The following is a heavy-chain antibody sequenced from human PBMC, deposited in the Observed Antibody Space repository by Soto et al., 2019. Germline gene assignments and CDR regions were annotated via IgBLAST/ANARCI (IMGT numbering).Heavy chain of an antibody. J-gene: IGHJ4*02. D-gene: IGHD6-13*01. Sequence: VASVKVSCKASGYTFTSYGISWVRQAPGQGLEWMEWISAYNGNTNYAQNLQGRVTMTTDTSTSTAYMDLRSLRSDDTAVYYCARDLGQQLVDYWGQGTLVTVSS. V-gene: IGHV1-18*01. CDR1: GYTFTSYG. CDR2: ISAYNGNT. CDR3: ARDLGQQLVDY.